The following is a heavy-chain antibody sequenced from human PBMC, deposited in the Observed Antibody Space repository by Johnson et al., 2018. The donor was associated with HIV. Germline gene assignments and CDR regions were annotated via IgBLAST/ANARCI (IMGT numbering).Heavy chain of an antibody. V-gene: IGHV3-66*01. D-gene: IGHD6-13*01. J-gene: IGHJ3*02. CDR3: ARDRAAAGTDALDI. CDR1: GFTVSSNY. CDR2: IYSGGNT. Sequence: VQLVESGGGLVQPGGSLRLSCAASGFTVSSNYMNWVRQAPGKGLEWVSVIYSGGNTYYADSVKGRFTISRDNSKNTLYLQMNSLRVEDTAVYYCARDRAAAGTDALDIWGQGTMVTVSS.